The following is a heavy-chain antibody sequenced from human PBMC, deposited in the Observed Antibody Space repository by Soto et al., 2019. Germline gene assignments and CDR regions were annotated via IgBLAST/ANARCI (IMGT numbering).Heavy chain of an antibody. D-gene: IGHD6-13*01. CDR2: IYYSGST. V-gene: IGHV4-59*08. CDR1: GGSISSYY. J-gene: IGHJ5*01. Sequence: SETLSLTCTVSGGSISSYYWSWIRQPPGKGLEWIGYIYYSGSTNYNPSLKSRVTISVDTSKNQFSLKLSSVTAADTAVYYCASNKRAAAGTTWFDSWGQGTLVTVSS. CDR3: ASNKRAAAGTTWFDS.